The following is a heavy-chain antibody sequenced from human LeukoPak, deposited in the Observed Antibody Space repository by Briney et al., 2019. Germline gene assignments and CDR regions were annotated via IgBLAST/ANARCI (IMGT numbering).Heavy chain of an antibody. Sequence: ASVKVSCKASGYTFTSYGISWVRQAPGQGLEWIGWISAYNGNTNYAQKLQGRVTMTTDTSTSKDYMELRSLRSDDTAVYYCTRDPPDYGGNLVGWRNYDYWGQGTLVTVSS. CDR3: TRDPPDYGGNLVGWRNYDY. V-gene: IGHV1-18*01. CDR1: GYTFTSYG. CDR2: ISAYNGNT. J-gene: IGHJ4*02. D-gene: IGHD4-23*01.